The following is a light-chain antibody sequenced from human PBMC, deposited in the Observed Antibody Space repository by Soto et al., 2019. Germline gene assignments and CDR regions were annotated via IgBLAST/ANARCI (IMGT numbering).Light chain of an antibody. V-gene: IGKV3-15*01. Sequence: EVVMTQSPATLSVSPGERATLSCRASQSVSSDLAWYQQKPGQAPRLLIYGSSTRATGIPDRFSGSGSGTDFTLTISSLRSEDLAVYYCQQYNKWPPSTFGPGTRLEIK. CDR3: QQYNKWPPST. CDR1: QSVSSD. J-gene: IGKJ5*01. CDR2: GSS.